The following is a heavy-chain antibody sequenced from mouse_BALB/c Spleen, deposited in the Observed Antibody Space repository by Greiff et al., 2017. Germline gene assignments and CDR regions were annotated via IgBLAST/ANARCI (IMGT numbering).Heavy chain of an antibody. CDR3: ARSGLGLYYAMDY. Sequence: DVKLQESGGGLVQPGGSRKLSCAASGFTFSSFGMHWVRQAPEKGLEWVAYISSGSSTIYYADTVKGRFTISRDNPKNTLFLQMTSLRSEDTAMYYCARSGLGLYYAMDYWGQGTSVTVSS. V-gene: IGHV5-17*02. J-gene: IGHJ4*01. CDR2: ISSGSSTI. D-gene: IGHD4-1*01. CDR1: GFTFSSFG.